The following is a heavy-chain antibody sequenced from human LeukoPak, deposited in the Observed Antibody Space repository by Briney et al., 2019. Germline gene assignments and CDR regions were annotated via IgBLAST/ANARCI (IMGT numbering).Heavy chain of an antibody. CDR1: GVSISSSNSY. CDR3: ARQTGSGLFILP. V-gene: IGHV4-39*01. D-gene: IGHD3/OR15-3a*01. J-gene: IGHJ4*02. CDR2: IYYSGNT. Sequence: SETLSLTCTVSGVSISSSNSYWGWIRHPPGKGLEWIVSIYYSGNTYYNASLKSQVSISIDTSKNQFSLKLTSVTAADTAVYYCARQTGSGLFILPGGQGTLVTVSS.